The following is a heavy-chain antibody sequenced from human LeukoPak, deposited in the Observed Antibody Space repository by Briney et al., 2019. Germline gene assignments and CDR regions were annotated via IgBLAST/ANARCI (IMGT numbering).Heavy chain of an antibody. CDR1: GFTFSSYG. J-gene: IGHJ4*02. V-gene: IGHV3-30*18. CDR2: ISYDGRNK. Sequence: GGSLRLSCAASGFTFSSYGMHWVRQAPGKGLEWVALISYDGRNKYSADSVKGRFTISRDNSKNTLYLQMNSLRAEDTAVYYCAKDSSRFGELFQDSWGQGTLVTVSS. D-gene: IGHD3-10*01. CDR3: AKDSSRFGELFQDS.